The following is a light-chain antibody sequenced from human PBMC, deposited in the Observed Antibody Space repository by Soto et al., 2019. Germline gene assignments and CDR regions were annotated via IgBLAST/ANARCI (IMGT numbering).Light chain of an antibody. J-gene: IGLJ3*02. V-gene: IGLV2-14*01. CDR2: EVS. CDR3: SSFSATTTTTVV. Sequence: QSALTQPASVSGSPGQSITISCTGTSSDVGAYNYVSWYQQHPGKAPKLMIYEVSNRPSGVPNRFSSSKSDTTASLTISGLQAEDEADYFCSSFSATTTTTVVFGGGTKLTVL. CDR1: SSDVGAYNY.